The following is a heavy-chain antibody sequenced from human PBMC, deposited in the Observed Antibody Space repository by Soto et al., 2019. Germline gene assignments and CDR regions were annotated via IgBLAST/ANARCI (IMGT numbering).Heavy chain of an antibody. V-gene: IGHV3-21*01. Sequence: EVQLVESGGGLGKPGGSLRLSCAASGFTFSSYSMNWVRQAPGKGLEWVSSISSSSSYIYYADSVKGRFTISRDNAKNSLYLQMISLIAEDTAVYYCARDEYSSSSIDYYYMDVWGKGTTVTVSS. J-gene: IGHJ6*03. CDR2: ISSSSSYI. D-gene: IGHD6-6*01. CDR3: ARDEYSSSSIDYYYMDV. CDR1: GFTFSSYS.